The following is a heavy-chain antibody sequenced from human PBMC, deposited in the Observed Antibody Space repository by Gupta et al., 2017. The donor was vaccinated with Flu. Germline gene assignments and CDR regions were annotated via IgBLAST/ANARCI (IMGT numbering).Heavy chain of an antibody. CDR2: FDPEAGER. CDR1: TELS. Sequence: TELSMHWVRQAPGKGLEWMGGFDPEAGERVYAQKFHGRVTMTEDTSTDTAYMELTSLRSEDTAVYYCATFSHSPRDGYALFDYWGQGTLVNVSS. J-gene: IGHJ4*02. D-gene: IGHD5-12*01. V-gene: IGHV1-24*01. CDR3: ATFSHSPRDGYALFDY.